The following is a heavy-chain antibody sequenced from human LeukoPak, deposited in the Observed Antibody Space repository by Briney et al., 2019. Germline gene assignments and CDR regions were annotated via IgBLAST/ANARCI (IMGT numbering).Heavy chain of an antibody. J-gene: IGHJ4*02. V-gene: IGHV5-51*01. CDR3: VRHGLGSSWFGFDY. Sequence: GESLKISCKGSGYRFTTYWIGWVRQMPGKGLEWMGIIYPGDSDPRYSPSFQGQVTISADKSISTAYLQWSSLKASDSAMYYCVRHGLGSSWFGFDYWGQGTLVTVSS. D-gene: IGHD6-13*01. CDR2: IYPGDSDP. CDR1: GYRFTTYW.